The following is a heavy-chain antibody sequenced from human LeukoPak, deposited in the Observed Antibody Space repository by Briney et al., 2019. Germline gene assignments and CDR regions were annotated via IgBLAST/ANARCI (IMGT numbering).Heavy chain of an antibody. D-gene: IGHD1-26*01. J-gene: IGHJ4*02. CDR3: ARDAIVGATYYFDY. CDR2: IIPIFGTA. CDR1: GGTFSNYS. Sequence: SVKVSCKASGGTFSNYSITWVRQAPGQGLEWMGGIIPIFGTANYAQKFQGRVTITADESTSTAYMELSSLRSEDTAVYYCARDAIVGATYYFDYWGQGTLVTVSS. V-gene: IGHV1-69*13.